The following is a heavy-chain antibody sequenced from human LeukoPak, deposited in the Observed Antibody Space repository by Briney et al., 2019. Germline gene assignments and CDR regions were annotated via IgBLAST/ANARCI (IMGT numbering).Heavy chain of an antibody. CDR3: ARECPDYDILTGYPNYYMDV. Sequence: GGSLRLSCAASGFTFSSYGMHWVRQAPGKGLEWVSVIYSGGSTYYADSVKGRFTISRDNSKNTLYLQMNSLRAEDTAVYYCARECPDYDILTGYPNYYMDVWGKGTTVTVSS. CDR1: GFTFSSYG. V-gene: IGHV3-53*01. J-gene: IGHJ6*03. D-gene: IGHD3-9*01. CDR2: IYSGGST.